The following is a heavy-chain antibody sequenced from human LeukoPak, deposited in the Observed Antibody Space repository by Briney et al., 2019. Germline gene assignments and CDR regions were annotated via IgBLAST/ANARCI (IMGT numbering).Heavy chain of an antibody. CDR3: ARDLYCSSTSCPYDY. J-gene: IGHJ4*02. D-gene: IGHD2-2*01. CDR2: INTDGSTI. V-gene: IGHV3-74*01. CDR1: GFTFSSHW. Sequence: PGGSLRLSCAPSGFTFSSHWMHWVRQAPGKGLVWVSRINTDGSTITYADSVKGRFTISRDNAKNSLYLQMNSLRAEDTAVYYCARDLYCSSTSCPYDYWGQGTLVTVSS.